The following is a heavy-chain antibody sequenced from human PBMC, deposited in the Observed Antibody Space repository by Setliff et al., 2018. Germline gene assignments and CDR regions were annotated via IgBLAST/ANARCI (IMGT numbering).Heavy chain of an antibody. V-gene: IGHV3-23*01. CDR2: ISAGNGLT. Sequence: GGSLRLSCEASGFTFSSYTMTWVRQAPGEGLEWVSGISAGNGLTYYADSVKGRFTMSRDIAKNTVYLHMTSLIAEDTAMYYCAKRGDTRTFDYWGQGKLVTVSS. D-gene: IGHD5-18*01. CDR1: GFTFSSYT. J-gene: IGHJ4*02. CDR3: AKRGDTRTFDY.